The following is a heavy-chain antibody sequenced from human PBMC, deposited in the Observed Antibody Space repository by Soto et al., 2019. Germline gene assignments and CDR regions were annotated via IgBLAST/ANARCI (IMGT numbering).Heavy chain of an antibody. Sequence: GESLKISCQGFGYSFLSYWVVWGRQMPGEGLEWLGIIFPGDSDTRYSPAFEGQVTIAADKAINTAFLEWSNLKASDTAIYYCARHTSAHFIGGQPANHYYGMDFWGQGTTVTVSS. V-gene: IGHV5-51*01. J-gene: IGHJ6*02. D-gene: IGHD2-15*01. CDR3: ARHTSAHFIGGQPANHYYGMDF. CDR2: IFPGDSDT. CDR1: GYSFLSYW.